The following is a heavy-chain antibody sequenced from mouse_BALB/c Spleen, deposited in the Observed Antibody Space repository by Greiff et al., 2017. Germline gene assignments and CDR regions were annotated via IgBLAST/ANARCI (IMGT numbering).Heavy chain of an antibody. Sequence: DVMLVESGGGLVQPGGSRKLSCAASGFTFSSFGMHWVRQAPEKGLEWVAYISSGSSTIYYADTVKGRFTISRDNPKNTLFLQMTSLRSEDTAMYYCARDYRYEMDYWGQGTSVTVSS. CDR1: GFTFSSFG. J-gene: IGHJ4*01. CDR2: ISSGSSTI. D-gene: IGHD2-14*01. V-gene: IGHV5-17*02. CDR3: ARDYRYEMDY.